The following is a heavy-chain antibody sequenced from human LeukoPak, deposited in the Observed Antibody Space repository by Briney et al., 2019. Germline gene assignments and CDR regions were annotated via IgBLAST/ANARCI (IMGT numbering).Heavy chain of an antibody. CDR3: ARALGPDGWFGELEYYFDY. D-gene: IGHD3-10*01. J-gene: IGHJ4*02. Sequence: GGSLRLSCAASGFTFSSYSMNSVRQAPGKGLEWVSSIRSSSSYIYYADSVKGRFTISRDNAKNSLYLQMNSLRAEDTAVYYCARALGPDGWFGELEYYFDYWGQGTLVTVSS. CDR2: IRSSSSYI. V-gene: IGHV3-21*01. CDR1: GFTFSSYS.